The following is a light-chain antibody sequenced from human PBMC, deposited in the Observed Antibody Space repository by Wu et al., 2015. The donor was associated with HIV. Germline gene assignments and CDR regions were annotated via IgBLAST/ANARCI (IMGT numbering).Light chain of an antibody. CDR3: QQCGSSPPVT. Sequence: EILMTQSPATLSVSPGGRATLSCRASQNVNRDFLAWYQQRPGQAPRLLVSGASSRATGIPDRFSGSGSGTDFTLTISRLEPEDSAVYYCQQCGSSPPVTFGQGTKVEIK. CDR2: GAS. V-gene: IGKV3-20*01. J-gene: IGKJ1*01. CDR1: QNVNRDF.